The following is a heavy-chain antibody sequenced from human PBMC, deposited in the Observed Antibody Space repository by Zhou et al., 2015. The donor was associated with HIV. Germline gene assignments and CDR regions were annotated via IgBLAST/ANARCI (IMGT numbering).Heavy chain of an antibody. CDR1: GGTFSSYA. J-gene: IGHJ3*02. CDR2: IIPIFGTA. D-gene: IGHD2-21*02. Sequence: QVQLVQSGAEVKKPGSSVKVSCKASGGTFSSYAISWVRQAPGQGLEWMGGIIPIFGTANYAQKFQGRVTITADESTSTAYMELSSLRSEDTAVYYCALTILGCGGDCYLMDDAFDIWGQGDNGHRLF. CDR3: ALTILGCGGDCYLMDDAFDI. V-gene: IGHV1-69*01.